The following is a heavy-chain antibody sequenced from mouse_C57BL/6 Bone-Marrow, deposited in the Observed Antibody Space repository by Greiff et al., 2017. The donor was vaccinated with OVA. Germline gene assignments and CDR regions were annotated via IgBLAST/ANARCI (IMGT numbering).Heavy chain of an antibody. V-gene: IGHV5-17*01. Sequence: DVKLLESGAGLARPGGSLTLSCAASGFTFIVYGIHWVRQAPEKGLEWVAYIISCSSTIYYAYTVQGLFTISRDNAKNTLFLQMTSLRSEDTAMYYCARNYYNYFDYWGQGTTLTVSS. CDR1: GFTFIVYG. J-gene: IGHJ2*01. CDR3: ARNYYNYFDY. D-gene: IGHD2-12*01. CDR2: IISCSSTI.